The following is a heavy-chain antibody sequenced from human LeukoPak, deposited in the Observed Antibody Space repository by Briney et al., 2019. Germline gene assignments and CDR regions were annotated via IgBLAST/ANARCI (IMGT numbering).Heavy chain of an antibody. CDR1: GFTFSSYG. V-gene: IGHV3-30*18. CDR3: AKGLDSSGWYYYMDV. Sequence: PGGSLRLSCAASGFTFSSYGMHWVRQAPGKGLEWVAVISYDGSNKYYADSVKGRFTISRDNSKNTLYLQMNSLRAEDTAVYYCAKGLDSSGWYYYMDVWGKGTTVTVSS. CDR2: ISYDGSNK. D-gene: IGHD6-19*01. J-gene: IGHJ6*03.